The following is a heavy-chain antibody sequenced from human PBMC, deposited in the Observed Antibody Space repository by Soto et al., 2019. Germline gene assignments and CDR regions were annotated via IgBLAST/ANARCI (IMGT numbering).Heavy chain of an antibody. CDR2: INPADSDT. CDR3: VRPDSTGYYSH. J-gene: IGHJ1*01. D-gene: IGHD3-9*01. Sequence: PGESLKISCKGSGYSFTNYCIGWVLQMPWKGLEWMGIINPADSDTRYSPSFQGQVTVSVDKSISTAYLQRGSLKASDTAMYYCVRPDSTGYYSHWGQGTPVTVSS. V-gene: IGHV5-51*01. CDR1: GYSFTNYC.